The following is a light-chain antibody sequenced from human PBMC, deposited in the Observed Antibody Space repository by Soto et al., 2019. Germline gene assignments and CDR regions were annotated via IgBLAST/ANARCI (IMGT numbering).Light chain of an antibody. Sequence: DIQMTQSPSTLSASVGARVTITCRASQSFSAWLAWYQQKPGKAPRLLIYTASTLKTAGASRFRGSALGTEFTLTISSLQPNDFAAYYCEEYYSYSAGTFGQGTKVEIK. CDR2: TAS. CDR1: QSFSAW. CDR3: EEYYSYSAGT. J-gene: IGKJ1*01. V-gene: IGKV1-5*03.